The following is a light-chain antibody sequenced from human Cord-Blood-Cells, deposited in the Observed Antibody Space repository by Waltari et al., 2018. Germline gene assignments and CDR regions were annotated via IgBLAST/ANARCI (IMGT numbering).Light chain of an antibody. CDR2: HVS. CDR1: SRDVGGYYY. V-gene: IGLV2-11*01. Sequence: SALTQPRSVSGSPGQSVTISCTGTSRDVGGYYYVSWYQQHPGKAPKRMHEHVSKRPSGVSDRFSVATPGNTAPLTSSGLHAEDEADYYCCSQAGSYAWVFGGGTKLPVL. J-gene: IGLJ3*02. CDR3: CSQAGSYAWV.